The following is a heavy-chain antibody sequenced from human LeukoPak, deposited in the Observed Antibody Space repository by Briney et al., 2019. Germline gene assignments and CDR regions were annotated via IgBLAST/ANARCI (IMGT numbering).Heavy chain of an antibody. D-gene: IGHD1-26*01. V-gene: IGHV3-9*01. CDR3: AKDGGGSGSYYRYNWFDS. CDR1: GFTFDNYA. J-gene: IGHJ5*01. CDR2: ISWNSGSV. Sequence: PGGSLRLSCAASGFTFDNYAMHWVRQAPGKGLEWFSTISWNSGSVSYADSVRGRFTISRDNAKNSLYLQMNSLRADDTALYYCAKDGGGSGSYYRYNWFDSWGQGTLVTVSS.